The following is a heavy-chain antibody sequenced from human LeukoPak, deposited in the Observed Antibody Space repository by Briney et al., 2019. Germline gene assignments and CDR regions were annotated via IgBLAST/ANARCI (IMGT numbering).Heavy chain of an antibody. D-gene: IGHD6-13*01. Sequence: PGGSLRLSCAASGFTFDDYTMHWVRQAPGKGLEWVSLISWDGGSTYYADSVKGRFTISRDNSKNSLYLQMNSLRTEDTASYYCAKSVGAAAGIDYWGQGTLVTVSS. V-gene: IGHV3-43*01. J-gene: IGHJ4*02. CDR3: AKSVGAAAGIDY. CDR2: ISWDGGST. CDR1: GFTFDDYT.